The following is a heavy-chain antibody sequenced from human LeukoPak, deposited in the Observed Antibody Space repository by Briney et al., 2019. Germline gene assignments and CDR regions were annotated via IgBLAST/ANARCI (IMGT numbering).Heavy chain of an antibody. V-gene: IGHV1-18*01. CDR1: GYTFTSYG. J-gene: IGHJ6*03. Sequence: ASVKVSCKASGYTFTSYGISWVRQAPGQGLEWMGWISAYNGNTNYAQKLQGRVTMTTDTSTSTAYMELRSLRSDDTAVYYCARAESIATNWDYYYYMDVWGKGTTVTVSS. CDR2: ISAYNGNT. D-gene: IGHD6-6*01. CDR3: ARAESIATNWDYYYYMDV.